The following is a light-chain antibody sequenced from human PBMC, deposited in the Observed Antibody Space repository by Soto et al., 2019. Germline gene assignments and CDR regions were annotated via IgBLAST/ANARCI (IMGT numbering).Light chain of an antibody. Sequence: EIVLRQSPGTLSLSPGERATVSCRASQSVSSSSLAWYQQKPGQGPRLLVYGTSRRATGIPDRLRGSGSGTDFTLTISRLEPEDSRVYYCQQYGNSPTFRQDTKLHIK. J-gene: IGKJ2*01. CDR1: QSVSSSS. CDR3: QQYGNSPT. V-gene: IGKV3-20*01. CDR2: GTS.